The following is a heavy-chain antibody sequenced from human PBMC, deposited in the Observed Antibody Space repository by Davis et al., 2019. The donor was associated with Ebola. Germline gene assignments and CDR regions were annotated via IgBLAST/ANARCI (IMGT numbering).Heavy chain of an antibody. J-gene: IGHJ6*02. Sequence: SETLSLTCAVYGGSFSGYYCSRIRQPPGKGLEWIGEINHSGSTNYNPSLKSRVTISVDTSKNQFSLKLSSVTAADTAVYYCARGEYSGYDWNYYYYYGMDVWGQGTTVTVSS. CDR3: ARGEYSGYDWNYYYYYGMDV. D-gene: IGHD5-12*01. CDR2: INHSGST. CDR1: GGSFSGYY. V-gene: IGHV4-34*01.